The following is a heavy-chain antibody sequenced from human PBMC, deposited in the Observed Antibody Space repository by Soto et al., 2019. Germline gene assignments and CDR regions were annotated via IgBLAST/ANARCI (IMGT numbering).Heavy chain of an antibody. D-gene: IGHD6-13*01. V-gene: IGHV4-31*03. CDR2: IYYSGTT. CDR3: ARDLRGAAAGTRGTFGY. J-gene: IGHJ4*02. Sequence: QVQLQESGPGLVTPSQTLSITCTVSGGPISSGGYYWSWIRLHPGKGMEWIGSIYYSGTTYCNPSLKSRVTIPVDTSKNQFSLNLSSVTDADTAVYYCARDLRGAAAGTRGTFGYWGQGTLVTVSS. CDR1: GGPISSGGYY.